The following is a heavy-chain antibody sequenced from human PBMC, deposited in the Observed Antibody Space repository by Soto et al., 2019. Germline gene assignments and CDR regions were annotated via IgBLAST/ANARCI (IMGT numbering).Heavy chain of an antibody. V-gene: IGHV3-53*04. CDR3: ARHYGDYRGNFDY. D-gene: IGHD4-17*01. J-gene: IGHJ4*02. CDR1: GFTVSSNY. Sequence: EVQLVESGGGLVQPGGSLRLSCAASGFTVSSNYMSWVRQAPGKGLEWVSVIYSGGSTYYADSVKGRFTISRHNPKNTLYLQMNSLRAEDTAVYYCARHYGDYRGNFDYWGQGTLVTVSS. CDR2: IYSGGST.